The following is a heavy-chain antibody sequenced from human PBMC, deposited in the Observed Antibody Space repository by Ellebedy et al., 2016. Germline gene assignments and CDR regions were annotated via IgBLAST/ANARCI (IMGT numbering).Heavy chain of an antibody. Sequence: GGSLRLSXAASGFTFSSYWMSWVRQAPGKGLEWVANIKQDGSEKYYVDSVKGRFTISRDNAKNSLYLQMNSLRAEDTAVYYCVKDSAPGPRGLFDIWGQGTMVTVSS. CDR1: GFTFSSYW. V-gene: IGHV3-7*01. D-gene: IGHD3-10*01. CDR2: IKQDGSEK. J-gene: IGHJ3*02. CDR3: VKDSAPGPRGLFDI.